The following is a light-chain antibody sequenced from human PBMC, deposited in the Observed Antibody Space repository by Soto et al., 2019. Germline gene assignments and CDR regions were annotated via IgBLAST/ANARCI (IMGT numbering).Light chain of an antibody. CDR1: QSVSSNS. CDR2: GAS. Sequence: EIVLTQSPGTLSLSPGERATLSCRASQSVSSNSLAWYQQKPGQGPRLLIYGASGRATGIPDRFSGSGSGTDFTLTISRPEPEDFAVYYCQHYGNSPPYTFGQGTNLEIK. CDR3: QHYGNSPPYT. J-gene: IGKJ2*01. V-gene: IGKV3-20*01.